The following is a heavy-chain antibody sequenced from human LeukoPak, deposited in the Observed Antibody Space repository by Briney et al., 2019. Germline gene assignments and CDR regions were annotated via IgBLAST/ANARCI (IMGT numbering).Heavy chain of an antibody. CDR1: GFTFSSYE. Sequence: GGSLRLSCAASGFTFSSYEMNWVRQARGKWLEWVSYISSGGNTIYYADSVKGRFTISRDNAKNSLYLQMNSLRAEDTAVYYCAREGTAMVSFDYWGQGTLVTVSS. D-gene: IGHD5-18*01. J-gene: IGHJ4*02. CDR3: AREGTAMVSFDY. CDR2: ISSGGNTI. V-gene: IGHV3-48*03.